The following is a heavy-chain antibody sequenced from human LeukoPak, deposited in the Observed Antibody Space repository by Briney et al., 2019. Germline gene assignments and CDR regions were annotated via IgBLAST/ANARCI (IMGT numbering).Heavy chain of an antibody. J-gene: IGHJ4*02. D-gene: IGHD4-11*01. V-gene: IGHV4-59*01. CDR1: GGSISGYY. CDR3: ARLRGNYFPDY. Sequence: MSSETLSLTCTVSGGSISGYYWTWIRQSPGKGVEWIAYIYYSGSTSYNPSLKSRVTISVDTSKNQFSLRLSSVTAADTAVYFCARLRGNYFPDYWGQGTLVTVSS. CDR2: IYYSGST.